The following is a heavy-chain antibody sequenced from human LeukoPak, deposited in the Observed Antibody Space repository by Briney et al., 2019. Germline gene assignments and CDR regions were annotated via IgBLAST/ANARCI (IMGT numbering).Heavy chain of an antibody. CDR2: INLNRGGT. V-gene: IGHV1-2*02. D-gene: IGHD4-17*01. CDR1: GYTFTDYY. J-gene: IGHJ5*02. Sequence: GASVKVSCKASGYTFTDYYMHWVRQAPGQGLEWMGWINLNRGGTNYAQKFQGRVTMTRDTSISTAYMELSRLRSDDTAVYYCARDFVTVTTRPLDPWGQGTLVTVSS. CDR3: ARDFVTVTTRPLDP.